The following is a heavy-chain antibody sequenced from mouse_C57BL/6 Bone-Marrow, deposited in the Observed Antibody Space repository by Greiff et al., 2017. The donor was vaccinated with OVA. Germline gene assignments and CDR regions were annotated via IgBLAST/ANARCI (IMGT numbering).Heavy chain of an antibody. J-gene: IGHJ4*01. V-gene: IGHV2-5*01. Sequence: VQLQQSGPGLVQPSQSLSITCTVSGFSLTSYGVHWVRQSPGKGLEWLGVIWRGGSTAYNAAFMSRLSITKDNSKSQVFFKMNSLQADDTAIYYCAKNAITTVVAKNYAMDYWGQGTSVTVSS. CDR1: GFSLTSYG. CDR3: AKNAITTVVAKNYAMDY. D-gene: IGHD1-1*01. CDR2: IWRGGST.